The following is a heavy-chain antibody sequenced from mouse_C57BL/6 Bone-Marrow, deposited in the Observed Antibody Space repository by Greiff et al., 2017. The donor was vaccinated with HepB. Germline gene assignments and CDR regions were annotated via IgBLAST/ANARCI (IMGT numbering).Heavy chain of an antibody. CDR2: ISYDGSN. J-gene: IGHJ2*01. V-gene: IGHV3-6*01. CDR1: GYSITSGYY. Sequence: EVKLQESGPGLVKPSQSLSLTCSVTGYSITSGYYWNWIRQFPGNKLEWMGYISYDGSNNYNPSLKNRISITRDTSKNQFFLKLNSVTTEDTATYYCARALDSSGYDFDYWGQGTTLTVSS. CDR3: ARALDSSGYDFDY. D-gene: IGHD3-2*02.